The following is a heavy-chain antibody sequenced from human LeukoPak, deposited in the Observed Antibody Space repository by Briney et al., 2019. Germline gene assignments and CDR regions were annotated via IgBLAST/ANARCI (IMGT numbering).Heavy chain of an antibody. D-gene: IGHD3-22*01. CDR2: IYYSGST. CDR1: GGSISSSGYY. V-gene: IGHV4-39*07. Sequence: PSETLSLTCTVSGGSISSSGYYWGWIRQPPGKGLEWIGSIYYSGSTYYNPSLKSRVTISVDTSKNQFSLKLSSVTAADTAVYYCARDRSRYYYDSSGYQDYWGQGTLVTVSS. J-gene: IGHJ4*02. CDR3: ARDRSRYYYDSSGYQDY.